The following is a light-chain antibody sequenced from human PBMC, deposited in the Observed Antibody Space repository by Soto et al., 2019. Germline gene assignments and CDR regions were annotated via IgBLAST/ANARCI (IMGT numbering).Light chain of an antibody. CDR3: QSDDNSLRPQYV. V-gene: IGLV1-40*01. CDR2: GNN. J-gene: IGLJ1*01. Sequence: QSLLTQPPSVSGAPGQTVTISCTGSSSNIGAGYDVHWYQQLPGVAPRLLIYGNNNRPSGVPPRFSASKSGTSDSLAISGLQPDDEAHDYCQSDDNSLRPQYVFCSGTKVTVL. CDR1: SSNIGAGYD.